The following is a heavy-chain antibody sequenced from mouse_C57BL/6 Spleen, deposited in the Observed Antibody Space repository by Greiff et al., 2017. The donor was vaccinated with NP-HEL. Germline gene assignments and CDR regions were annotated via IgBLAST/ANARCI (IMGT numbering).Heavy chain of an antibody. CDR3: ARSELGPDY. CDR2: INPSSGYT. D-gene: IGHD4-1*01. J-gene: IGHJ2*01. CDR1: GYTFTSYT. Sequence: QVQLKESGAELARPGASVKMSCKASGYTFTSYTMHWVKQRPGQGLEWIGYINPSSGYTKYNQKFKDKATLTADKSSSTAYMQLSSLTSEDSAGYYCARSELGPDYWGQGTTLTVSS. V-gene: IGHV1-4*01.